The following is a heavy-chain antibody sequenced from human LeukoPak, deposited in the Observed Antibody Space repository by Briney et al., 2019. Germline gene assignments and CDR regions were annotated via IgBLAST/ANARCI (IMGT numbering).Heavy chain of an antibody. J-gene: IGHJ4*02. CDR1: GFSVSNNF. Sequence: PGGSLRLSCAASGFSVSNNFLGWVRQAPGRGLEWVSVLYSGGAAYYADSVKGRFIISRDISNNSLSLQMNSLRPEDAALYYCARPFRRGSIVGAIFYWGQGTLVTVSS. CDR3: ARPFRRGSIVGAIFY. D-gene: IGHD1-26*01. CDR2: LYSGGAA. V-gene: IGHV3-66*04.